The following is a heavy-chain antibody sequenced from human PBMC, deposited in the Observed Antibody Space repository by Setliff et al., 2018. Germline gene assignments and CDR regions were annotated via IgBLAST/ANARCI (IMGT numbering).Heavy chain of an antibody. CDR2: IIGSGIST. D-gene: IGHD3-3*01. CDR3: AKSPHDFWSGRVFFDY. J-gene: IGHJ4*01. V-gene: IGHV3-23*01. CDR1: GDSFSDYY. Sequence: ETLSLTCAVYGDSFSDYYWSWIRQAPGKGLEWVSSIIGSGISTYYADSVQGRFTISRDNHKNTLHLQMKSLRVEDTAIYYCAKSPHDFWSGRVFFDYWGQGILVTVSS.